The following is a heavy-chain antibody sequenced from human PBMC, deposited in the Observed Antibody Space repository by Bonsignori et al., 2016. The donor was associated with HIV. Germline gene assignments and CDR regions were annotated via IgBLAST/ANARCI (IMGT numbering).Heavy chain of an antibody. CDR3: ARVSDYQTRNFDY. CDR2: INPDGDST. Sequence: WIRQPPGKGLVWVSRINPDGDSTNYADSVKGRFTISRDNAKSTLYLQMNSLRDEDTAVYYCARVSDYQTRNFDYWGQGTLVTVSS. D-gene: IGHD3/OR15-3a*01. V-gene: IGHV3-74*01. J-gene: IGHJ4*02.